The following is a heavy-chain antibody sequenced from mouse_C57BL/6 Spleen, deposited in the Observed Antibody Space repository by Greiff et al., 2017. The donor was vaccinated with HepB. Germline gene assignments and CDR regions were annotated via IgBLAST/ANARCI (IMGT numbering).Heavy chain of an antibody. Sequence: VQLQQSGAELVRPGASVKLSCKASGYTFTDYYINWVKQRPGQGLEWIARIYPGSGNTYYNEKFKGKATLTAEKSSSTAYMQLSSLTSEDSAVYFCAREGYYYSNYLDYWGQGTTLTVSS. CDR2: IYPGSGNT. D-gene: IGHD2-5*01. J-gene: IGHJ2*01. V-gene: IGHV1-76*01. CDR1: GYTFTDYY. CDR3: AREGYYYSNYLDY.